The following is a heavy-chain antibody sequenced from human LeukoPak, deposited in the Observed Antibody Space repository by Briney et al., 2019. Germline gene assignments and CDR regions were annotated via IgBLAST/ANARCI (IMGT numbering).Heavy chain of an antibody. CDR2: INTAGST. Sequence: GGSLRLSCEVSGLSFSNVWMHWVRQAPGQGLVWVSRINTAGSTVYADPVKGRFTISRDNAKNMVYLQMNSLRAEDTAVYYCASFRDTDNWGRGTMVTVSS. CDR1: GLSFSNVW. J-gene: IGHJ3*01. CDR3: ASFRDTDN. V-gene: IGHV3-74*01. D-gene: IGHD2-21*01.